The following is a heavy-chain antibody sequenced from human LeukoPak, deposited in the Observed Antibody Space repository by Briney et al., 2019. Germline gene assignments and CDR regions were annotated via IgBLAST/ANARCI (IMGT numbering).Heavy chain of an antibody. V-gene: IGHV4-59*01. CDR3: ARVRGGTYNHYFDY. CDR2: IYYAGST. CDR1: GGSINSYY. D-gene: IGHD5-24*01. J-gene: IGHJ4*02. Sequence: SETLYLTCTVSGGSINSYYWSWIRQPPGKGLEWIGYIYYAGSTNYNPSLKGRITISVDTSKNQFSLKLTSTTAADTAVYYCARVRGGTYNHYFDYWGQGTLVTVSS.